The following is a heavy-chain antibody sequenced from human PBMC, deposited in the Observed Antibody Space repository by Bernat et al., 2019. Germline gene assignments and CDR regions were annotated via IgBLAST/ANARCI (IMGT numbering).Heavy chain of an antibody. CDR3: ARDRGPIAVLEFDP. J-gene: IGHJ5*02. CDR2: ISYDGSNK. V-gene: IGHV3-30-3*01. Sequence: QVQLVESGGGLVQPGRSLRLSCAASGFTFSSYAMHWVRQAPGKGLEWVAVISYDGSNKYYADSVKGRFTISRDNSKNTLYLQMNSLRAEDTAVYYCARDRGPIAVLEFDPWGQGTLVTVSS. CDR1: GFTFSSYA. D-gene: IGHD6-19*01.